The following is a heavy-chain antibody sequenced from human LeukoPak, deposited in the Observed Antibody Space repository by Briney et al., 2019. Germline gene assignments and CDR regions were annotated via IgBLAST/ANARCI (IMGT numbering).Heavy chain of an antibody. CDR2: ISSSGSTI. J-gene: IGHJ4*02. D-gene: IGHD2-2*01. V-gene: IGHV3-11*01. CDR1: GFTFSDYY. Sequence: PGGSLRLSCAASGFTFSDYYMSWIRQAPGKGLEWVSYISSSGSTIYYADSVKGRFTISRDNAKNSLYLQMNSLRAEDTAVYYCVSVLTASSRAPDYWGQGTLVTVSS. CDR3: VSVLTASSRAPDY.